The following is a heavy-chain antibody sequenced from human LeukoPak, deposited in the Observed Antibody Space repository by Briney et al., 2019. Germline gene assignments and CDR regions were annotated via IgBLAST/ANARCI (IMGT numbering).Heavy chain of an antibody. CDR3: ASSFLMVRGVLPPGY. J-gene: IGHJ4*02. CDR2: MNPNSGNT. CDR1: GYTFTSYD. Sequence: ASVKVSCKASGYTFTSYDINWVRQATGQGLEWMGWMNPNSGNTGYAQKFQGRVTMTRNTSISTAYMELSSLRSEDTAVYYCASSFLMVRGVLPPGYWGQGTLVTVSS. D-gene: IGHD3-10*01. V-gene: IGHV1-8*01.